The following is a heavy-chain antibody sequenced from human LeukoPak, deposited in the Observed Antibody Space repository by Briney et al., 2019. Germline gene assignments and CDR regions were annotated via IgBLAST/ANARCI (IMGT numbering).Heavy chain of an antibody. CDR3: AKQPYYDFWSGYGIKYYFDY. D-gene: IGHD3-3*01. CDR1: GFTFSSYG. J-gene: IGHJ4*02. Sequence: PGGSLRLSCAASGFTFSSYGMHWVRQAPGKGLEWVAFIRYDGSNKYYADSVKGRFTISRDNSKNTLYLQMNSPRAEDTAVYYCAKQPYYDFWSGYGIKYYFDYWGQGTLVTVSS. CDR2: IRYDGSNK. V-gene: IGHV3-30*02.